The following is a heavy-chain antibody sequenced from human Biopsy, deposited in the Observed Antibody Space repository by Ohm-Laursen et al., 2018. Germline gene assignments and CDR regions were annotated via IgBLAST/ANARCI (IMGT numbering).Heavy chain of an antibody. J-gene: IGHJ1*01. CDR1: GGTFSNYG. V-gene: IGHV1-69*06. CDR3: ATKLTGYFHH. CDR2: NIPILGTG. Sequence: SSVKVSCKAPGGTFSNYGVNWVRQAPGQGLEWLGGNIPILGTGNYAQKFQDRVTVAADTSTSTATVELRSLRSDDPAVYYCATKLTGYFHHWGQGTLVIVSS. D-gene: IGHD3-9*01.